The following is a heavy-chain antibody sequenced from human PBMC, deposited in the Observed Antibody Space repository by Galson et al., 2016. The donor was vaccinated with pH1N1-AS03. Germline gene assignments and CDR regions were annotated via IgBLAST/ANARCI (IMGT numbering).Heavy chain of an antibody. V-gene: IGHV3-64D*06. CDR1: GFTFSMYS. D-gene: IGHD6-19*01. CDR2: ISNSGGTT. J-gene: IGHJ6*02. Sequence: SLRLSWAASGFTFSMYSMYWVRQAPGKGLEYVGSISNSGGTTYYADSLEGRFTISRDNSKSTLSLQMSSLRIEDTALYYCVRSPVAGYYYFAMDVWGQGTTVTGSS. CDR3: VRSPVAGYYYFAMDV.